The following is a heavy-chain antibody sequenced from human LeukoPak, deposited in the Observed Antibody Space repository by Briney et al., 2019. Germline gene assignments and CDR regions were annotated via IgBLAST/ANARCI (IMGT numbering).Heavy chain of an antibody. J-gene: IGHJ6*03. D-gene: IGHD4-17*01. Sequence: SETLSLTCTVSGDSMSSYYWSWIRQPPGKGLEWIGYIYYSGHTNYNPSLKSRVTISVDTSKNQFSLKLSSVTAADTAVYYCARGPPLPGTTTHYYYYYYMDVWGKGTTVTVSS. V-gene: IGHV4-59*01. CDR3: ARGPPLPGTTTHYYYYYYMDV. CDR1: GDSMSSYY. CDR2: IYYSGHT.